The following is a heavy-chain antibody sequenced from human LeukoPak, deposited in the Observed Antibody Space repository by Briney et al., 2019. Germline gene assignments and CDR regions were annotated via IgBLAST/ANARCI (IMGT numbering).Heavy chain of an antibody. CDR3: ARIFGSSSSFDY. Sequence: SVKVSCKACGGTFGSYAISCVRQAPGQGLEWMGGIIPIFGTVNYAQKFQGRVTITADESTSTAYMELSSLRSQDTAVYYCARIFGSSSSFDYWGQGTLVTVSS. D-gene: IGHD6-6*01. CDR2: IIPIFGTV. J-gene: IGHJ4*02. CDR1: GGTFGSYA. V-gene: IGHV1-69*13.